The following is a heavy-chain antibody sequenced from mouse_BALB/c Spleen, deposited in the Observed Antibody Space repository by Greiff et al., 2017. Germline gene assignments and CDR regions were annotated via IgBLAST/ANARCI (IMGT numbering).Heavy chain of an antibody. J-gene: IGHJ2*01. CDR3: ARYDYFDY. V-gene: IGHV5-6-5*01. CDR2: ISSGGST. Sequence: EVQLQESGGGLVKPGGSLKLSCAASGFTFSSYAMSWVRQTPEKRLEWVASISSGGSTYYPDSVKGRFTISRDNARNILYLQMSSLRSEDTAMYYCARYDYFDYWGQGTTLTVSS. D-gene: IGHD2-3*01. CDR1: GFTFSSYA.